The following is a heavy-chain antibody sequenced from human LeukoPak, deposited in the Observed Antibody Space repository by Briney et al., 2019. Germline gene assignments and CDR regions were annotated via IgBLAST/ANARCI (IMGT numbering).Heavy chain of an antibody. CDR3: ARDFSWGVDS. V-gene: IGHV1-2*02. CDR2: INPNSGGT. J-gene: IGHJ4*02. Sequence: ASVKVSCKASGYTFTGYYMHWVRQAPGQGLEWMGWINPNSGGTTYAQKFQGRLTMTRDRSISTVYMELSRLRTDDTAVYYCARDFSWGVDSWGQGTLVTVSS. D-gene: IGHD3-10*01. CDR1: GYTFTGYY.